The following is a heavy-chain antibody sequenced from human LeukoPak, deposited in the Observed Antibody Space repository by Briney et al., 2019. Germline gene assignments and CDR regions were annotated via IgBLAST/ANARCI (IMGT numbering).Heavy chain of an antibody. CDR1: GFTFSIYW. J-gene: IGHJ6*04. CDR3: AELGITMIGGV. Sequence: GSLRLSCAASGFTFSIYWMSWVRQAPGKGLEWVANIKQDGSEKYYVDSVKGRFTISRDNAKNSLYLQMNSLRAEDTAVYYCAELGITMIGGVWGKGTTVTISS. CDR2: IKQDGSEK. D-gene: IGHD3-10*02. V-gene: IGHV3-7*01.